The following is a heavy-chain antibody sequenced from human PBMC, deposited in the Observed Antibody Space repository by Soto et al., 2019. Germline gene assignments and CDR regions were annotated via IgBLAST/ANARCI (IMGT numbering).Heavy chain of an antibody. CDR1: GYTLTELS. J-gene: IGHJ4*02. CDR2: FDPEDGET. V-gene: IGHV1-24*01. Sequence: ASVKVSCKVSGYTLTELSMHWVLQAPGKGLEWMGGFDPEDGETIYAQKFQGRVTMTEDTSTDTAYMELSSLRSEDTAVYYCATGLGSGSYPLFDYWGQGTLVTVSS. D-gene: IGHD3-10*01. CDR3: ATGLGSGSYPLFDY.